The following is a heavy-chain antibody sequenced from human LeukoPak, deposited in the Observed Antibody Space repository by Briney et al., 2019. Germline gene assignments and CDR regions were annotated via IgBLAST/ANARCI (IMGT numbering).Heavy chain of an antibody. V-gene: IGHV1-18*01. CDR3: ARATISYYYDSSGYGTNWFDP. Sequence: ASVKVSCKASGYTFTSYGISWVRQAPGQGLEWMGGISAYSGNTNYAQKLQGRVTMATDTSTSTAYMELRSLRSDDTAVYYCARATISYYYDSSGYGTNWFDPWGQGTLVTVSS. CDR2: ISAYSGNT. CDR1: GYTFTSYG. J-gene: IGHJ5*02. D-gene: IGHD3-22*01.